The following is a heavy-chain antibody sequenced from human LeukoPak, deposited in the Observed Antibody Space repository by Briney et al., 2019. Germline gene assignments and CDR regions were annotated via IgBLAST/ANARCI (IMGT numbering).Heavy chain of an antibody. CDR2: ISYDGSNK. CDR3: AKGSSRYRSSWNALGVRRTKDAFDI. CDR1: GFTFSSYG. J-gene: IGHJ3*02. V-gene: IGHV3-30*18. D-gene: IGHD6-13*01. Sequence: PGGSLRLSCAASGFTFSSYGMHWVRQAPGKGLEWVAVISYDGSNKYYADSVKGRFTISRDNSKNTLYLQMNSLRGEDTAVYYWAKGSSRYRSSWNALGVRRTKDAFDIWGQGTMVTVSS.